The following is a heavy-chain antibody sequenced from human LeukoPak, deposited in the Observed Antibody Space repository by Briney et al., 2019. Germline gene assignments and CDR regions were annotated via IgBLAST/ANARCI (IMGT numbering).Heavy chain of an antibody. J-gene: IGHJ5*02. Sequence: ASVKVSCKASGYTFTNYYIHWVRPAPGQGLEWMGWIDTYSGKTNYAQKFQGRVTMTSDTSTSTAYMELRSLRSDDTAVYYCARDRGIAEADSFDPWGQGTLVTVSS. CDR3: ARDRGIAEADSFDP. CDR1: GYTFTNYY. CDR2: IDTYSGKT. D-gene: IGHD6-13*01. V-gene: IGHV1-18*04.